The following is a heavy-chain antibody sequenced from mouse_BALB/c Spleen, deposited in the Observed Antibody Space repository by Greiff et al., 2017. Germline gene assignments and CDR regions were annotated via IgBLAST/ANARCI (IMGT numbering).Heavy chain of an antibody. CDR2: IYPGGGYT. Sequence: QVQLQQSGAELVRPGTSVKISCKASGYTFTNYWLGWVKQRPGHGLEWIGDIYPGGGYTNYNEKFKGKATLTADTSSSTAYMQLSSLTSEDSAVYFCSNKNCYGNYFDYWGQGTTLTVSS. J-gene: IGHJ2*01. CDR1: GYTFTNYW. D-gene: IGHD2-1*01. V-gene: IGHV1-63*02. CDR3: SNKNCYGNYFDY.